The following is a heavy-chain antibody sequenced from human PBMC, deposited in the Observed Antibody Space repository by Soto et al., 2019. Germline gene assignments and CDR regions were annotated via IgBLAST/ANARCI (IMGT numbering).Heavy chain of an antibody. CDR3: ARHSKNYYYYYMDV. Sequence: SETLSLTCTVSGGSISSSSYYWGWIRQPPGKGLEWIGSIYYSGSTYYNPSLKSRVTISVDTSKNQFSLKLSSVTAADTAVYYCARHSKNYYYYYMDVWGKGTTVTVSS. V-gene: IGHV4-39*01. CDR1: GGSISSSSYY. J-gene: IGHJ6*03. D-gene: IGHD4-4*01. CDR2: IYYSGST.